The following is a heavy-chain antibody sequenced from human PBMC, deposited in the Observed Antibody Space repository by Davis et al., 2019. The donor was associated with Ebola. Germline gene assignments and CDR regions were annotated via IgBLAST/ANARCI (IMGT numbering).Heavy chain of an antibody. D-gene: IGHD1-26*01. CDR1: GYTFSSHG. J-gene: IGHJ4*02. CDR3: AREVGETKLDQ. Sequence: ASVKVSCKASGYTFSSHGITWVRQAPGQGLKWMGWISAYNGHTNYAQKFQGRVTLTADESTSTAYMELTNLRSDDTAVYYCAREVGETKLDQWGQGTLVTVSS. V-gene: IGHV1-18*01. CDR2: ISAYNGHT.